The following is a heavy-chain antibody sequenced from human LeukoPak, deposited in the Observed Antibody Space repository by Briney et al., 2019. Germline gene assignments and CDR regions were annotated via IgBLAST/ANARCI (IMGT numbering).Heavy chain of an antibody. V-gene: IGHV3-48*01. CDR2: ISSSSSSI. Sequence: PGGSLRLSCVASGFTFSGYSMDWVRQAPGKGLEWVSYISSSSSSIYYADSVKGRFTISRDNAKNSLYLQMNSLRAEDTAVYYCARGRGGYYYDYWGQGTLVTVSS. D-gene: IGHD3-22*01. J-gene: IGHJ4*02. CDR3: ARGRGGYYYDY. CDR1: GFTFSGYS.